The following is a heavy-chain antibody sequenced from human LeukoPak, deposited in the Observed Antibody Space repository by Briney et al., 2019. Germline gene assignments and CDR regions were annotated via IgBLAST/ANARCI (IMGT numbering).Heavy chain of an antibody. CDR2: LYSDGNT. D-gene: IGHD4-17*01. Sequence: GGSLRLSCAASGFTVITNDMTWVRQAPGKGLEWVSVLYSDGNTKYADSVQGRFTISRDNSKNTLYLQMNSLRAEDTAVYYCAKDGDYSVPHYFDYWGQGTLVTVSS. V-gene: IGHV3-53*01. CDR1: GFTVITND. J-gene: IGHJ4*02. CDR3: AKDGDYSVPHYFDY.